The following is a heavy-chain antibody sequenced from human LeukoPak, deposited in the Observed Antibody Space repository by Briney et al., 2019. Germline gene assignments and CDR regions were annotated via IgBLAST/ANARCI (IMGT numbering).Heavy chain of an antibody. V-gene: IGHV1-46*02. CDR1: GYTFNNYY. CDR2: INPSGGST. Sequence: ASVKVSCKASGYTFNNYYMHWVRQAPGQGLEWMGIINPSGGSTTYAQKFQGRVTMTRDMSTSTVYMELSSLRSEDTAVYYCARHEGAFDWTSYNWFDPWGQGTLVTVSS. J-gene: IGHJ5*02. D-gene: IGHD3-9*01. CDR3: ARHEGAFDWTSYNWFDP.